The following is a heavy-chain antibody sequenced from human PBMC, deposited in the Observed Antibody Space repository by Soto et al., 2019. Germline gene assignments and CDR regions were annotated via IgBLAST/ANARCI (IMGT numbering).Heavy chain of an antibody. Sequence: QVQLVESGGGVVQPGRSLRLSCAASGFTFSSYAMHWVRQAPGKGLEWVAVISYDGRNKYYADSVKGRFTISRDNSKNTLYLQMNSLRAEDTAVYYCARDRGDIVVLVAAISWCDPWGQGTLVTVSS. J-gene: IGHJ5*02. V-gene: IGHV3-30-3*01. D-gene: IGHD2-15*01. CDR1: GFTFSSYA. CDR3: ARDRGDIVVLVAAISWCDP. CDR2: ISYDGRNK.